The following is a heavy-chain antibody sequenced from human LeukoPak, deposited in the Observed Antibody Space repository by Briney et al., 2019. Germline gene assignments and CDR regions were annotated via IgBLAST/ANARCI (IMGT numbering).Heavy chain of an antibody. J-gene: IGHJ4*02. D-gene: IGHD6-19*01. CDR1: GFTFSSYS. Sequence: PGGFLRLSCAASGFTFSSYSMNWVRQAPGKGLEWVSSISSSSYIYYADSVKGRFTISRDNAKNSLYLQMNSLRAEDTAVYYCARDMEIAVEGLDYWGQGTLVTVSS. CDR3: ARDMEIAVEGLDY. CDR2: ISSSSYI. V-gene: IGHV3-21*01.